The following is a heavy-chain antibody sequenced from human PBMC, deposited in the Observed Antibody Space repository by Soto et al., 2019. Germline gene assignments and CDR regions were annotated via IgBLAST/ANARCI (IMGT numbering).Heavy chain of an antibody. V-gene: IGHV3-23*01. CDR2: ISGGGDTT. D-gene: IGHD3-10*01. Sequence: GSLRLSCAASEFTFNNYAMTWVRQAPGKGLEWVSAISGGGDTTSYADSVKGRFTVSRDGSKNTLYLQMSSLRAEDTALYYCAKGRVGSGSITQRFDFWGQGALVIVVS. J-gene: IGHJ4*02. CDR1: EFTFNNYA. CDR3: AKGRVGSGSITQRFDF.